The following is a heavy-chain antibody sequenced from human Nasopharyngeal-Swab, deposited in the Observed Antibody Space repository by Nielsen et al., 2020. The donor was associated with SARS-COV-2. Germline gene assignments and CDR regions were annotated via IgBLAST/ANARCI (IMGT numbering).Heavy chain of an antibody. V-gene: IGHV3-72*01. J-gene: IGHJ4*02. D-gene: IGHD2-15*01. Sequence: GESLKISCAASGFTFSAHYMDWVRQAPGKGLEWVGRSRNKANSYTTEYAASVKGRFTISRDDSKNTAYLQMNSLKTEDTAVYYCTRCGGSCYAGRDYWGQGTLVTASS. CDR2: SRNKANSYTT. CDR3: TRCGGSCYAGRDY. CDR1: GFTFSAHY.